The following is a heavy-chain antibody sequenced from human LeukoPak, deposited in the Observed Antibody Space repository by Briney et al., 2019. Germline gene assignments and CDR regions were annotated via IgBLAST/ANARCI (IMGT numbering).Heavy chain of an antibody. CDR3: ARSKALRLDDIYY. CDR2: IIPIFGTA. J-gene: IGHJ4*02. V-gene: IGHV1-69*13. Sequence: ASVKVSCEASGGTFSSYAISWVRQAPGQGLEWMGGIIPIFGTANYAQKFQGKVTITADESTSTAYMELSSLRSEDTAVYYCARSKALRLDDIYYWGQGTLVTVSS. D-gene: IGHD3-9*01. CDR1: GGTFSSYA.